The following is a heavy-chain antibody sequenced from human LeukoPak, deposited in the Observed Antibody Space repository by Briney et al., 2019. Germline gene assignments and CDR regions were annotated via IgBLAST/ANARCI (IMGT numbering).Heavy chain of an antibody. CDR2: IYYSGST. D-gene: IGHD3-16*01. CDR1: GGSISSGGYY. V-gene: IGHV4-31*03. J-gene: IGHJ1*01. CDR3: ARGGKTQSQH. Sequence: SETLSLTCTVSGGSISSGGYYWSWIRQHPGKGLEWIGYIYYSGSTYYNPSLKSRVTISVDTSKNQFSLKLSSVTAADTAVYYCARGGKTQSQHWGQGTLVTVSS.